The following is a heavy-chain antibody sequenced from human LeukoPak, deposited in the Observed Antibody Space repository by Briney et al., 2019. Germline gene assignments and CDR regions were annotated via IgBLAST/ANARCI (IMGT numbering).Heavy chain of an antibody. J-gene: IGHJ4*02. Sequence: SETLSLTCAVYGGSLSGHYWSWIRQPPGKGLEWIGENNHSGSINYNPSLKSRVTISVDTSKNQFSLNLISVTAADTAVYYCALVEMATIKDYWGQGTLVTVSS. D-gene: IGHD5-12*01. CDR2: NNHSGSI. CDR3: ALVEMATIKDY. V-gene: IGHV4-34*01. CDR1: GGSLSGHY.